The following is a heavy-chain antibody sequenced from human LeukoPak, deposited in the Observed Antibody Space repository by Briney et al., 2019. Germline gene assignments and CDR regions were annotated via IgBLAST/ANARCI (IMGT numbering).Heavy chain of an antibody. Sequence: PGGSLRLSCAASGFTFSSYAMSWVRQAPGKGLEWVSAISGSGGSTYYADSVKGRFTISRDNSKNTLYLQMNSLRAEDTAVYYCARIRSSWTLGDAFDIWGQGTMVTVSS. D-gene: IGHD6-13*01. J-gene: IGHJ3*02. CDR3: ARIRSSWTLGDAFDI. CDR2: ISGSGGST. CDR1: GFTFSSYA. V-gene: IGHV3-23*01.